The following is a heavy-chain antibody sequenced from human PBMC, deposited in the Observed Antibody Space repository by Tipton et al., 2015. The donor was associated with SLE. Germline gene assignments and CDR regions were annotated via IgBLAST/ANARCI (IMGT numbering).Heavy chain of an antibody. J-gene: IGHJ4*02. CDR1: GASISTYY. CDR2: MRRGGRT. Sequence: TLSLTCSVSGASISTYYWGWIRQAPGKGLEWVGCMRRGGRTDYNPSLKSRVTMSIDTSKNQFSLRLRSVTAADTAVYFCARGRQLEYYFDYWGQGTLVTVSS. CDR3: ARGRQLEYYFDY. V-gene: IGHV4-4*07. D-gene: IGHD6-13*01.